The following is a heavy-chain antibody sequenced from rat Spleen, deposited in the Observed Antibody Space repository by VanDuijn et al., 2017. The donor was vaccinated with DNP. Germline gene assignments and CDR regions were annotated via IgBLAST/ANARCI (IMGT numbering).Heavy chain of an antibody. D-gene: IGHD5-1*01. CDR2: ISTSGGST. V-gene: IGHV5-27*01. CDR1: GFTFSNYG. Sequence: EVQLVESGGGLVQPGRSLKLSCAASGFTFSNYGMAWVRQAPKKGLEWVATISTSGGSTYYRDSVKGRFTISRDNAKSTLYLQMDSLRSEDTATYYCTTLGDYWGQGVMVTVSS. J-gene: IGHJ2*01. CDR3: TTLGDY.